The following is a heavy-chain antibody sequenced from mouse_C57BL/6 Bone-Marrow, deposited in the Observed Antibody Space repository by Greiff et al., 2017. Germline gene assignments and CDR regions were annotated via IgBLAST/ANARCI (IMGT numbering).Heavy chain of an antibody. Sequence: QVQLQQSGAELARPGASVQLSCKASGYTFTSYCISWVKQRTGQGLEWIGEIYPRSGNTYYNEKFKGKATLTADKSSSPAYMELRSLTSEDSAVYFCARWGNWCFDYWGQGTTLTVSS. V-gene: IGHV1-81*01. D-gene: IGHD4-1*01. CDR2: IYPRSGNT. CDR1: GYTFTSYC. CDR3: ARWGNWCFDY. J-gene: IGHJ2*01.